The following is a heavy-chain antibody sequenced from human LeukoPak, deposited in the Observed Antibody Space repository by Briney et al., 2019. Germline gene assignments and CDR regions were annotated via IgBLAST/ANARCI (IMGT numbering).Heavy chain of an antibody. D-gene: IGHD6-13*01. J-gene: IGHJ4*02. CDR3: ARDRRGIAAAGYE. Sequence: GGSLRLSCSASGFTLRSHAMHWVRQAPGKGLEYVSRISDNGGSTYYADSVKGRFTISRDNSKNTLYLQMNSLRAEDTAVYYCARDRRGIAAAGYEWGQGTLVTVSS. V-gene: IGHV3-64*04. CDR1: GFTLRSHA. CDR2: ISDNGGST.